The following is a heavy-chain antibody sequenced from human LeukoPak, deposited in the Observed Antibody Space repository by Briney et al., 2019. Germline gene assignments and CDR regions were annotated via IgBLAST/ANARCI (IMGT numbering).Heavy chain of an antibody. Sequence: PSETLSLTCTVSGDPISSYYWSWIRQPAGKGLEWIGRMYTSGSPNYNPSLKSRVTISADNSKHQFYLKVNSVTAADTAVYYCVTSRLGNFDYWGQGAVVTVSS. CDR2: MYTSGSP. J-gene: IGHJ4*02. D-gene: IGHD3-16*01. V-gene: IGHV4-4*07. CDR3: VTSRLGNFDY. CDR1: GDPISSYY.